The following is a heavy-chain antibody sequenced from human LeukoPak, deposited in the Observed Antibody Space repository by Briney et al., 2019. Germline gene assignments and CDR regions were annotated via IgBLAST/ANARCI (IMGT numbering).Heavy chain of an antibody. CDR3: ARGYYYGSGSPGGGFDY. Sequence: SVKVSCKASGGTFSSYAISWVRQAPGQGLEWMGRIIPILGIANYAQKFQGRVTITADKSTSTAYMELSSLRSEDTAVYYCARGYYYGSGSPGGGFDYWGQGTLVTVSS. D-gene: IGHD3-10*01. CDR1: GGTFSSYA. CDR2: IIPILGIA. V-gene: IGHV1-69*04. J-gene: IGHJ4*02.